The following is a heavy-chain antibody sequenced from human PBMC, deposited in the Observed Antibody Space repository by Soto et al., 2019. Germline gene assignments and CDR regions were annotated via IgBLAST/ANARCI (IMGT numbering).Heavy chain of an antibody. D-gene: IGHD6-13*01. J-gene: IGHJ3*02. Sequence: QVQLQESGPGLVKPSQTLSLTCTVSGGSISSGGYYWSWIRQHAGKGLEWIGYIYYSGSTYYNPSLKSRVTISVDTSKNQFSLKLSSVTAADTAVYYCAREFASSWYRGYAFDIWGQGTMVTVSS. CDR2: IYYSGST. V-gene: IGHV4-31*03. CDR1: GGSISSGGYY. CDR3: AREFASSWYRGYAFDI.